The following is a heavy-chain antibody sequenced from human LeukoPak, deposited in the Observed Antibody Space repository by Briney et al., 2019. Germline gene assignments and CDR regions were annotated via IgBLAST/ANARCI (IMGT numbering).Heavy chain of an antibody. V-gene: IGHV1-8*01. J-gene: IGHJ4*02. CDR3: AREDCSSTSCYLVSGYFDY. CDR2: MNPNSGNT. CDR1: GYTFTSYD. D-gene: IGHD2-2*01. Sequence: ASVKVSCKASGYTFTSYDINWVRQATGQGLEWMGWMNPNSGNTGYAQKFQGRVTMTRDTSISTAYMELSRLRSDDTAVYYCAREDCSSTSCYLVSGYFDYWGQGTLVAVSS.